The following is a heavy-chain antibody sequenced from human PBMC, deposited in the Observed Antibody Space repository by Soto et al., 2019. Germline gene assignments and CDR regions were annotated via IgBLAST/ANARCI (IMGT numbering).Heavy chain of an antibody. J-gene: IGHJ4*03. D-gene: IGHD3-10*01. V-gene: IGHV4-39*01. Sequence: SETLSLTCTVSGGSISSSSYYWGWIRQPPGKGLEWIGSIYYSGSTYYNPSLKSRVTISVDTSKNQFSLKLSSVTAADTAVYYCARGRGGRHYWGQGTMVTVSS. CDR1: GGSISSSSYY. CDR3: ARGRGGRHY. CDR2: IYYSGST.